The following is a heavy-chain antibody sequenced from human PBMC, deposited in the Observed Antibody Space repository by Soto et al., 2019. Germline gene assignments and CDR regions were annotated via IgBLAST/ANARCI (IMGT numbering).Heavy chain of an antibody. CDR3: ARSTSRVTIFGVVGYGMDV. J-gene: IGHJ6*02. CDR2: INPDSGGT. CDR1: GYTSTNYG. D-gene: IGHD3-3*01. Sequence: GASVKVSCKAPGYTSTNYGMHWVRQAPGQRLEWMGWINPDSGGTNYAQKFQGWITMTRDTSISTAYMELSRLRSDDTAVYYCARSTSRVTIFGVVGYGMDVWGQGTTVTVSS. V-gene: IGHV1-2*04.